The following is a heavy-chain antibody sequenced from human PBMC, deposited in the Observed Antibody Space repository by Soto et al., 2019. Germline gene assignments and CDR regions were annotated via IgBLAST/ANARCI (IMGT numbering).Heavy chain of an antibody. CDR3: ARSIGSGRVIGGFDY. D-gene: IGHD3-16*02. J-gene: IGHJ4*02. CDR1: GGTFNMYA. V-gene: IGHV1-69*01. Sequence: QVQLVQSGAEVRQPGSAVRDSCKASGGTFNMYAMNWVRQAPGQGLEWMAGIIPIFDTPRYSQQFQGRVTITVDESTSLAYMELSRPRSKDTAIYYSARSIGSGRVIGGFDYWGQGTLVTVAS. CDR2: IIPIFDTP.